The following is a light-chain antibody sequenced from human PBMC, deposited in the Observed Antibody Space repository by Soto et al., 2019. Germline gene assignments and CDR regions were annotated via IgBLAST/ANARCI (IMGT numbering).Light chain of an antibody. J-gene: IGKJ5*01. CDR3: QQRSNLIT. V-gene: IGKV3-11*01. CDR1: QSFISY. Sequence: EVVLTQSPGTLSLSPGERATLSCRASQSFISYLSWYQQKPCQAPRLLIYGASTRATGIPARFSGSGSGKDFTLTISSLEPEDFAVYYCQQRSNLITFGQGTRLEIK. CDR2: GAS.